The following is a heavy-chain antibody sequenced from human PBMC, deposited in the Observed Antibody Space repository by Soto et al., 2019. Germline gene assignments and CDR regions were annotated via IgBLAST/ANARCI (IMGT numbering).Heavy chain of an antibody. CDR1: GYSFTSCW. CDR3: AGKRRGYSYGWYYYYGMDV. J-gene: IGHJ6*02. Sequence: GESLKISCKGSGYSFTSCWISWVRQMPGKGLEWMGRIDPSDSYTNYSPSFQGHVTISADKSISTAYLQWNSLKASDTAMYYCAGKRRGYSYGWYYYYGMDVWGQGTTVTVSS. V-gene: IGHV5-10-1*01. D-gene: IGHD5-18*01. CDR2: IDPSDSYT.